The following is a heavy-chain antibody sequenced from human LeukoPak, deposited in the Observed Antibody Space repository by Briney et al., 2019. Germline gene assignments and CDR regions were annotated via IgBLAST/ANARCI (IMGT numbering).Heavy chain of an antibody. CDR2: INPNSGGT. Sequence: ASVKVSCKSSVYTFTGYYMHWVRPAPGQGLAWVGWINPNSGGTNYAKKCQGRVTMTRDTSISTAYMELSRLRSDDTAVYYCAREDIVVVPAVTRPYGMEVWGQGTTVTVSS. J-gene: IGHJ6*02. V-gene: IGHV1-2*02. CDR3: AREDIVVVPAVTRPYGMEV. CDR1: VYTFTGYY. D-gene: IGHD2-2*01.